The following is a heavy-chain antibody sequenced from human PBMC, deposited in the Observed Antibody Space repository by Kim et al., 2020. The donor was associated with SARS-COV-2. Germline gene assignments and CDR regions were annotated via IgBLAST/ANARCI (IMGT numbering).Heavy chain of an antibody. V-gene: IGHV3-11*01. CDR1: GFTFSDYY. CDR2: ISNSGTTI. CDR3: ARGAGYSYGYFDY. D-gene: IGHD5-18*01. J-gene: IGHJ4*02. Sequence: GGSLRLSCAASGFTFSDYYMSWIRQAPGKGLEWVSYISNSGTTINYADSVKGRFTISRDNAKNSLHLQMNSLRAEDTAVYYCARGAGYSYGYFDYWGQGTLVTVSS.